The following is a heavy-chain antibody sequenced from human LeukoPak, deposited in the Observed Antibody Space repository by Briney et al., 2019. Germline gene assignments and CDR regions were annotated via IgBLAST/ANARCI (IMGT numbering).Heavy chain of an antibody. D-gene: IGHD1-1*01. J-gene: IGHJ6*02. CDR3: ARYGYYSGMDV. Sequence: GGSLRLSCAASGFTISGAYMSWVRQAPGKGPEWIGRIKTKTEGETTDYAEPVKGRFTISRDDSKNTLHLQMNSLRAEDTAIYYCARYGYYSGMDVWGQGTTVTVSS. V-gene: IGHV3-15*01. CDR1: GFTISGAY. CDR2: IKTKTEGETT.